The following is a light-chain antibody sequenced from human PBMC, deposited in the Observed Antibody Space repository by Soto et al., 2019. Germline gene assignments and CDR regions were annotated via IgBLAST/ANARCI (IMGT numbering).Light chain of an antibody. Sequence: QSVLTQPPSASGTPGQRVTISCSGSSSNIGGNTVNWYQQLPGTAPKLLMYTNNQRPSGVPDRFSGSKSGTSASLAISGLQSEDEAVYYCAAWDDSLNGVVFGGGTKLTVL. CDR3: AAWDDSLNGVV. CDR1: SSNIGGNT. J-gene: IGLJ2*01. V-gene: IGLV1-44*01. CDR2: TNN.